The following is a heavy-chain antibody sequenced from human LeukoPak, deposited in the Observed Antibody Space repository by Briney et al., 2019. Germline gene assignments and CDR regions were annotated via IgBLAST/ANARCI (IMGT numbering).Heavy chain of an antibody. CDR2: IFTDGSTT. V-gene: IGHV3-74*01. D-gene: IGHD2-21*02. CDR3: ARELPREVTLDY. Sequence: TGGSLRLSCVASEFNFFSFGMQWVRQAPGKGLVWVSRIFTDGSTTSYADSVKGRFTISRDNAQNTLYLQMNSLRAEDTAVYYCARELPREVTLDYWGQGTLVTVSP. J-gene: IGHJ4*01. CDR1: EFNFFSFG.